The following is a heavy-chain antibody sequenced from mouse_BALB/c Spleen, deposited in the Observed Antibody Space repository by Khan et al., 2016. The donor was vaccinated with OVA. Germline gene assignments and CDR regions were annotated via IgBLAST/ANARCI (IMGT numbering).Heavy chain of an antibody. CDR2: INRNNGYT. D-gene: IGHD2-14*01. J-gene: IGHJ3*01. Sequence: QVQLQQSGADLARPWPSVTMSCTTSGYSFSSYTIHWINLRPGQGLEWIGYINRNNGYTNYNQKFKDKATMTADKSSTTVYMQLSSLTSDDAEMYNCERDRAYYRNDCCFAYWGQGTLVTVSA. CDR3: ERDRAYYRNDCCFAY. V-gene: IGHV1-4*01. CDR1: GYSFSSYT.